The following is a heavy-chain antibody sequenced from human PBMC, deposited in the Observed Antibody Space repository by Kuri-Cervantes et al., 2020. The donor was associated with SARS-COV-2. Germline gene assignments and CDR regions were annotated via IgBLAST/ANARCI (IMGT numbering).Heavy chain of an antibody. V-gene: IGHV1-24*01. CDR2: FDPEDGET. CDR3: ATARFQWELLPLSF. CDR1: GYTLTELS. D-gene: IGHD1-26*01. J-gene: IGHJ4*02. Sequence: ASVKVSCKVSGYTLTELSMHWVRQAPGKGLEWMGGFDPEDGETIYAQKFQGRVTMTEDTSTDTAYMELSSLRSEDTVVYYCATARFQWELLPLSFWGQGTLVTVSS.